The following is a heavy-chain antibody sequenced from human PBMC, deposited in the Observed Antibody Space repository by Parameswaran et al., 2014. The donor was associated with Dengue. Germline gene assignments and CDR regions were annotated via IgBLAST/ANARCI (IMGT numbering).Heavy chain of an antibody. CDR3: ARTGYWNGGNSFDS. J-gene: IGHJ4*02. V-gene: IGHV3-53*01. CDR2: IYSSGSL. Sequence: VRQAPGKRPEWVSIIYSSGSLYYADSAKGRFTISRDNSKNMVYLEMNGLRAEDTAVYYCARTGYWNGGNSFDSWGQGTLVTVSS. D-gene: IGHD2-15*01.